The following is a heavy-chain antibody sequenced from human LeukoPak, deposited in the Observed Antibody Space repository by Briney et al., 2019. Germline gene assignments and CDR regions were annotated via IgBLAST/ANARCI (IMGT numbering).Heavy chain of an antibody. J-gene: IGHJ4*02. CDR2: INHSGST. CDR1: GGSFSGYY. V-gene: IGHV4-34*01. CDR3: ARGHRYSGYDGGAGND. Sequence: SETLSLTCAVYGGSFSGYYWSWLRQPPGKGLEWIGEINHSGSTNYNPSLKSRVTISVDTSKNQFSLKLSSVTAADTAVYYCARGHRYSGYDGGAGNDWGQGTLVTVSS. D-gene: IGHD5-12*01.